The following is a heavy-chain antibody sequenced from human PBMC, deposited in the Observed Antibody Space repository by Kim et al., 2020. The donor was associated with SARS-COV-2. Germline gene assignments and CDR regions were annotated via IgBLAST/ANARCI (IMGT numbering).Heavy chain of an antibody. D-gene: IGHD1-26*01. Sequence: SVKVSCKASGGTFSSYAISWVRQAPGQGLEWMGGIIPIFGTANYAQKFQGRVTITADESTSTAYMELSSLRSEDTAVYYCARGKVGATTRFDYWGQGTLVTVSS. CDR1: GGTFSSYA. J-gene: IGHJ4*02. CDR3: ARGKVGATTRFDY. V-gene: IGHV1-69*13. CDR2: IIPIFGTA.